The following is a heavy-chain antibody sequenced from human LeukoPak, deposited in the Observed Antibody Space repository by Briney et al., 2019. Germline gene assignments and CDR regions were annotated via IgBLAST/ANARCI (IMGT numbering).Heavy chain of an antibody. CDR2: IYYTGST. D-gene: IGHD3-10*01. CDR1: GGSISGYY. CDR3: ARGGPQYYYNGLDV. V-gene: IGHV4-59*01. J-gene: IGHJ6*02. Sequence: SETLSLTCTVSGGSISGYYWSWIRQPPGKGLEWIGYIYYTGSTNYNPSLQSRVTISIDTSKKQFSLYLYSVSAADMAVYYCARGGPQYYYNGLDVWGLGTTVTVSS.